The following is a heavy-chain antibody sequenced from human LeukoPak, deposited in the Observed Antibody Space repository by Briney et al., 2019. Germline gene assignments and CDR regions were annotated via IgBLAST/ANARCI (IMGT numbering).Heavy chain of an antibody. J-gene: IGHJ3*02. Sequence: GGSLRLSCAVSGFTFSDYYMGWIRQAPGKGLEWVSYISSAGSTIYYADSVKGRFAISRDNANNSLYLQMHSLRAEDTAVYYCARDQGGGVLDIWGQGTMVTVSS. CDR1: GFTFSDYY. V-gene: IGHV3-11*04. CDR2: ISSAGSTI. CDR3: ARDQGGGVLDI. D-gene: IGHD3-16*01.